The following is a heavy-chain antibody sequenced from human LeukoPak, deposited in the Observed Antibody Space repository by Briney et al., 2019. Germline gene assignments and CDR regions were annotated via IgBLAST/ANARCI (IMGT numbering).Heavy chain of an antibody. D-gene: IGHD3-16*01. V-gene: IGHV3-23*01. CDR3: ATSWGPDTSAFRWGRDGMDV. Sequence: GGSLRLSCAASGFTFSNYAMSWVRQAPGKGLEWVSSLSGSEHDTRYADSARGRFTISRDNSENLLFLQMTSLRAEDTAVYYCATSWGPDTSAFRWGRDGMDVWGQGTTVIVS. CDR1: GFTFSNYA. J-gene: IGHJ6*02. CDR2: LSGSEHDT.